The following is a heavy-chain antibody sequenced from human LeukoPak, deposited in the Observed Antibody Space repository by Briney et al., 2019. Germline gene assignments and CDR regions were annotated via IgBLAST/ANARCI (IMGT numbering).Heavy chain of an antibody. CDR1: GGSISSYY. Sequence: KPSETLSLTCTVSGGSISSYYWSWIRQPPGKGLEWIGYIYYSGSTNCNPSLKSRVTISVGTSKNQFSLKLSSVTAADTAVYYCARGSADTAMVTIDYWGQGTLVTVSS. CDR2: IYYSGST. V-gene: IGHV4-59*01. D-gene: IGHD5-18*01. CDR3: ARGSADTAMVTIDY. J-gene: IGHJ4*02.